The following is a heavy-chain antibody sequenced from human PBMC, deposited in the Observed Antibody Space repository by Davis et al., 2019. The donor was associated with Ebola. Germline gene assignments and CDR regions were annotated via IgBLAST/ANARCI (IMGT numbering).Heavy chain of an antibody. CDR1: SESFNAYY. D-gene: IGHD3-22*01. CDR2: INHSGST. Sequence: MPSETLSLTFAVYSESFNAYYWSWIRQPPGKGLEWIGEINHSGSTNYNPSLKSRVGISIDTSKKQVSLQLRSVTAADTAVYYCASDVLIHYYDNGGREASDIWGQGTMVTISS. J-gene: IGHJ3*02. CDR3: ASDVLIHYYDNGGREASDI. V-gene: IGHV4-34*01.